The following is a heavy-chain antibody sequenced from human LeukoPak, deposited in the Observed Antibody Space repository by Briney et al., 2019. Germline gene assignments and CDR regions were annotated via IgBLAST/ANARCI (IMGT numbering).Heavy chain of an antibody. V-gene: IGHV1-2*02. CDR3: ARGLLSSDIAVAIFHY. CDR1: GYTFTGYY. CDR2: INPNSGGT. J-gene: IGHJ4*02. Sequence: GASVKVSCKASGYTFTGYYMHWVRQAPGQGLEWMGWINPNSGGTNYAQKFQGRVTMTRDTSISTAYMELSRLRSDDTAVYYCARGLLSSDIAVAIFHYWGQGTLVTVSS. D-gene: IGHD6-19*01.